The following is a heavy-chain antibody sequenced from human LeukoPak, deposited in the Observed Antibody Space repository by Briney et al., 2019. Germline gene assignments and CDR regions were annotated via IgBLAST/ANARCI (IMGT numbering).Heavy chain of an antibody. CDR2: INPNSGGT. V-gene: IGHV1-2*04. CDR3: ARGDSSGWYGDY. D-gene: IGHD6-19*01. CDR1: GYTFTGYY. J-gene: IGHJ4*02. Sequence: ASVKVSCKASGYTFTGYYMHWVRQAPGQGLEWMGWINPNSGGTNYAQKFQGWVTMTRDTSISTAYMELSRLRSDDTAVYYCARGDSSGWYGDYWGQGTLVTVSS.